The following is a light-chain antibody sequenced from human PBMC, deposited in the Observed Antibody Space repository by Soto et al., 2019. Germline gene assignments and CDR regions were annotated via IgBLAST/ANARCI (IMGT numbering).Light chain of an antibody. CDR3: QQYDSWPPIN. CDR2: GAS. Sequence: DIVMTQSAAARALSPGGRATLSCRVSQSVSSYLAWYQQKPGQAPRLLIYGASTRATGIPARFSGTGSGTEFTVSIRRLQSEDSAVYSCQQYDSWPPINFGQGTRLEIK. J-gene: IGKJ5*01. CDR1: QSVSSY. V-gene: IGKV3-15*01.